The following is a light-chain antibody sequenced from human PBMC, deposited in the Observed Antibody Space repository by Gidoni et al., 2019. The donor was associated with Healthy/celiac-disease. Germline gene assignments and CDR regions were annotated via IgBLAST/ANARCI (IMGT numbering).Light chain of an antibody. V-gene: IGKV3-20*01. CDR1: QSFSSSY. Sequence: EIVLTKSPGTLSLSPGERATLSCRASQSFSSSYLAWYQPKPGQAPRLLIYGASSRATGIPDRFSGSGSGTDFTLTISRLEPEDFAVYYCQQYGSSPYTFGQGTKLEIK. CDR3: QQYGSSPYT. J-gene: IGKJ2*01. CDR2: GAS.